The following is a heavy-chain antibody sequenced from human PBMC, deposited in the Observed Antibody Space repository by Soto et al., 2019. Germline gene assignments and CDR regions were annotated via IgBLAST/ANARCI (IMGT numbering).Heavy chain of an antibody. CDR3: ARHAYGDYRFDY. V-gene: IGHV4-59*08. Sequence: LETLSLTCTVSGGSISSYYWSWIRQPPGKELEWIGYIYYSGSTNYNPSLKRRVTISVDTSKNQFSLKLSSVTAAFTAVYYCARHAYGDYRFDYWGQGTLVTVSS. CDR1: GGSISSYY. CDR2: IYYSGST. J-gene: IGHJ4*02. D-gene: IGHD4-17*01.